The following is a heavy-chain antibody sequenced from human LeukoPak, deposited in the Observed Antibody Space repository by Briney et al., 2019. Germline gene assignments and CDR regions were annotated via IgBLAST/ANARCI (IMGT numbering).Heavy chain of an antibody. J-gene: IGHJ4*02. Sequence: ASVKVSRKASGGTFSSYAISWVRQAPGQGLEWMGIINPSGGSTSYAQKFQGRVTMTRDTSTSTVYMELSSLRSEDTAVYYCARFSGIAAAANLDYWGQGTLVTVSS. CDR1: GGTFSSYA. CDR2: INPSGGST. CDR3: ARFSGIAAAANLDY. D-gene: IGHD6-13*01. V-gene: IGHV1-46*01.